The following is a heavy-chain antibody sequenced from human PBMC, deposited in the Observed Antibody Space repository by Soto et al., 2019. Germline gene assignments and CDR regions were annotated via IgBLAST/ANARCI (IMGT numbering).Heavy chain of an antibody. CDR1: GGSFSGYY. Sequence: SETLSLTCAVYGGSFSGYYWSWIRQPPGKGLEWIGEINHSGSTNYNPSLKSRVTISVDTSKNQFSLKLSSVTAADTAVYYCARGAGVVPAAISYYYMDVWGKGTKVTVSS. CDR2: INHSGST. CDR3: ARGAGVVPAAISYYYMDV. J-gene: IGHJ6*03. V-gene: IGHV4-34*01. D-gene: IGHD2-2*01.